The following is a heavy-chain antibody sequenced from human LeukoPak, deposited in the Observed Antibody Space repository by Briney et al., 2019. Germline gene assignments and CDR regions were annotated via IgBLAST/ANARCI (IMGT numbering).Heavy chain of an antibody. CDR1: GGSISSRDHY. Sequence: SETLSLTCTVSGGSISSRDHYWGWIRQPPGKGLEWIASIYYSGSPYNNPSLKSRVTMSVDPSKNQFSLKLSSVTAADTAVYYCARVDPDSSSTLEVFDYWGQGTLVTVSS. J-gene: IGHJ4*02. CDR3: ARVDPDSSSTLEVFDY. CDR2: IYYSGSP. D-gene: IGHD6-6*01. V-gene: IGHV4-39*07.